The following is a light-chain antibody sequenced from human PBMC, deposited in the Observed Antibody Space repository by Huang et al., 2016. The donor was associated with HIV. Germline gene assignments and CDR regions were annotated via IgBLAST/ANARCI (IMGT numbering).Light chain of an antibody. CDR2: EVS. CDR3: QQYNTFT. V-gene: IGKV1-5*03. Sequence: DIQMTQSPSTLSAAIGDRVTITCLASQSVSTRLAWYQQKPGKAPRLLIQEVSSLESGVPSRFSGSGSGTEFTLTISSLQPDDSATYSCQQYNTFTFGPGTKVDI. CDR1: QSVSTR. J-gene: IGKJ3*01.